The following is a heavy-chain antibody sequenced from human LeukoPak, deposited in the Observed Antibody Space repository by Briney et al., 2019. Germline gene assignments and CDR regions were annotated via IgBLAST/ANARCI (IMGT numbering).Heavy chain of an antibody. CDR3: ARHFTYYYDTSGYPRDAFDI. J-gene: IGHJ3*02. V-gene: IGHV4-59*08. CDR2: MYYSSST. Sequence: PSETRSLTCTVSGCSISGYYWSWIRQSPEKGLVWIGYMYYSSSTNYNPSLKSRVSLSLDMSKNQFSLNLRSVTAADTALYYCARHFTYYYDTSGYPRDAFDIWGQGTMVTVSS. D-gene: IGHD3-22*01. CDR1: GCSISGYY.